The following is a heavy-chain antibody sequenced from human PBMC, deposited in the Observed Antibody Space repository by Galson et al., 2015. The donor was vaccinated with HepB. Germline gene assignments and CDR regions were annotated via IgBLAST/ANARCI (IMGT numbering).Heavy chain of an antibody. J-gene: IGHJ3*02. D-gene: IGHD6-13*01. V-gene: IGHV3-21*01. CDR1: GFTFSSYS. Sequence: SLRLSCAASGFTFSSYSMNWVRQAPGKGLEWVSSISSSSYIYYADSVKGRFTISRDNAKNSLYLQMNSLRAEDTAVYYCARGIALGAFEIWGQGTMVTVSS. CDR3: ARGIALGAFEI. CDR2: ISSSSYI.